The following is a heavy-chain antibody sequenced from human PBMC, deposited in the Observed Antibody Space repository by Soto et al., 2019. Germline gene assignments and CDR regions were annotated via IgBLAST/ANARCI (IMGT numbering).Heavy chain of an antibody. J-gene: IGHJ4*02. V-gene: IGHV3-48*02. CDR1: GFTFSSYS. CDR2: ISSSSSTI. D-gene: IGHD3-22*01. CDR3: ARAADYYDSSGYYDFYY. Sequence: GSLRLSCAASGFTFSSYSMNWVRQAPGKGLEWVSYISSSSSTIYYADSVKGRFTISRDNAKNSLYLQMNSLRDEDTAVYYCARAADYYDSSGYYDFYYWGQGT.